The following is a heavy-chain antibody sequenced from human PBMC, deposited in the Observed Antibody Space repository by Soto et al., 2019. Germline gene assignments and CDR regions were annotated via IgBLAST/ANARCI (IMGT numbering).Heavy chain of an antibody. Sequence: EVQLLESGGGLEQPGGSLGLSCAASGFTFSSYAMSWVRQAPGKGLEWVSGISGSGGSTYYADSVKGRFTISRDNSKNTLYLQMNSLRAEDTAVYYCAKDNQLLWFGELLKGYFDLWGRGTLVTVSS. CDR3: AKDNQLLWFGELLKGYFDL. D-gene: IGHD3-10*01. V-gene: IGHV3-23*01. CDR2: ISGSGGST. CDR1: GFTFSSYA. J-gene: IGHJ2*01.